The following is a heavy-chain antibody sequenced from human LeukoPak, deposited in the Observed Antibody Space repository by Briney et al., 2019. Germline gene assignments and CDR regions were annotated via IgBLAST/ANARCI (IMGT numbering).Heavy chain of an antibody. J-gene: IGHJ4*02. Sequence: SETLSLTCPVSGGSIRSYYWSWIGQPAGNGLVWIGRIYTSGSTNYNPSHKSRVTMSVDTSKNQFSLKLTSVTAADTAVYYCARGTSVHAWHMFYWGQGTLVTVSS. CDR1: GGSIRSYY. CDR2: IYTSGST. CDR3: ARGTSVHAWHMFY. V-gene: IGHV4-4*07. D-gene: IGHD5/OR15-5a*01.